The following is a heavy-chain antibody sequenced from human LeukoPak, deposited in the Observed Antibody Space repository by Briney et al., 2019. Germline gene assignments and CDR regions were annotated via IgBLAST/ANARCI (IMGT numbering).Heavy chain of an antibody. J-gene: IGHJ5*02. D-gene: IGHD4-23*01. Sequence: PGGSLRLSCAASGFTFSSYGMNWVRQAPEKGLEWLSYITTSDSPIYYADSVKGRFTISRDNARNSLYLQMNSLRAEDTAVYYCAGGGVTYNWFGPWGQGTLVTVSS. CDR3: AGGGVTYNWFGP. CDR2: ITTSDSPI. CDR1: GFTFSSYG. V-gene: IGHV3-48*03.